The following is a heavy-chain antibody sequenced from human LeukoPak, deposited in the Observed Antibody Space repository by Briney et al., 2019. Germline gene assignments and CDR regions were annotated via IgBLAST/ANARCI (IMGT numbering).Heavy chain of an antibody. J-gene: IGHJ4*02. V-gene: IGHV1-2*02. Sequence: ASVKVSCKASGYTFTGYYMHWVRQAPGQGLEWMGWINPNSGGTNYAQKFQGRVTMTRDTSISTAYMELSRLRSDDTAVYYCARLPRGSYGGGQLSNYWGQGTLVTVSS. CDR3: ARLPRGSYGGGQLSNY. D-gene: IGHD5-18*01. CDR2: INPNSGGT. CDR1: GYTFTGYY.